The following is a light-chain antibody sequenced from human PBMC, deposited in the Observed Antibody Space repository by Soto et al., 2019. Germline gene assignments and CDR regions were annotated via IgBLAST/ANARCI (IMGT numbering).Light chain of an antibody. CDR1: SSNIGSNT. V-gene: IGLV1-44*01. CDR2: SNY. Sequence: QSVLTQPPSASGTPGQRVTISCSGSSSNIGSNTVNWYQQLPGTAPKLLIYSNYQRPSGVPDRFSGSKSGTSASLAISGLQSEDEADYYCAAWDDSLIGSNGVFGGGTKLTVL. J-gene: IGLJ3*02. CDR3: AAWDDSLIGSNGV.